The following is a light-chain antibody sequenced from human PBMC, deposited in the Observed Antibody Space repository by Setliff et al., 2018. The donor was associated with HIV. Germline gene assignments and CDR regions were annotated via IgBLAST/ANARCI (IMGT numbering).Light chain of an antibody. CDR1: SSDVGGYNY. CDR3: SSYTSSSTLEV. CDR2: DVS. Sequence: QSVLPQPASVSGSPGQSITISCTGTSSDVGGYNYVSWYQQHPGKAPKLMIYDVSNRPSGVSNRFSGSKSGNTASLTISGPQAEDEADYYCSSYTSSSTLEVFGGGTKVTVL. V-gene: IGLV2-14*03. J-gene: IGLJ2*01.